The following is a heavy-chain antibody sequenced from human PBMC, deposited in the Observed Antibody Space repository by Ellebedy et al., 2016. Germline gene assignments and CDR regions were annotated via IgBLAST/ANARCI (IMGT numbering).Heavy chain of an antibody. CDR2: ISSSSSYI. D-gene: IGHD2-2*01. J-gene: IGHJ3*02. V-gene: IGHV3-21*01. CDR3: ARGCSSTSCYDAFDI. CDR1: GFTFSSYS. Sequence: GESLKISXAASGFTFSSYSMNWVRQAPGKGLEWVSSISSSSSYIYYADSVKGRFTISRDNAKNSLYLQMNSLRAEDTAVYYCARGCSSTSCYDAFDIWGQGTMVTVSS.